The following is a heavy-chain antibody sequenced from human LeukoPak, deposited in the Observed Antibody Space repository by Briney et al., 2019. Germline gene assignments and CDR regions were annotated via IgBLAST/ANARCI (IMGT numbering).Heavy chain of an antibody. CDR2: IYYSGST. CDR1: GGSISSYY. V-gene: IGHV4-59*01. Sequence: SETLSLTCTVSGGSISSYYWSWIRQPPGKGLEWIGYIYYSGSTNYNPSLKSRVTISVDTSKNQFSLKLSSVTAADTAVYYCAREVYYYDSSGYYTNWFDPWGQGTLVTVPS. CDR3: AREVYYYDSSGYYTNWFDP. J-gene: IGHJ5*02. D-gene: IGHD3-22*01.